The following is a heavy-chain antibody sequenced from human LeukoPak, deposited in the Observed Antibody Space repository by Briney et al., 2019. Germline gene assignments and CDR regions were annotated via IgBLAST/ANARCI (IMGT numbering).Heavy chain of an antibody. CDR2: INHSGST. V-gene: IGHV4-39*07. D-gene: IGHD5-18*01. CDR3: ARGRFGGDTAMVYFDY. Sequence: SETLSLTCTVSGGSISSGGYYWSWIRQPPVKGLEWIGEINHSGSTNYNPSLKSRVTISVDTSKNQFSLKLSSVTAADTAVYYCARGRFGGDTAMVYFDYWGQGTLVTVSS. J-gene: IGHJ4*02. CDR1: GGSISSGGYY.